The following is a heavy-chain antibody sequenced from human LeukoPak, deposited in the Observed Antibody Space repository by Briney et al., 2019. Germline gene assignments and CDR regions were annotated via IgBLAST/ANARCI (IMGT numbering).Heavy chain of an antibody. CDR3: ARRPYYYGSGSYYNHFDY. D-gene: IGHD3-10*01. V-gene: IGHV4-39*01. CDR2: VYYSGST. CDR1: GGSISSSSYY. Sequence: PSETLSLTCTVSGGSISSSSYYWGWIRQPPGKGLEWIGSVYYSGSTYYNPSLKSRVTISVDTSKNQFSLKLSSVTAADTAVYYCARRPYYYGSGSYYNHFDYWGQGTLVTVSP. J-gene: IGHJ4*02.